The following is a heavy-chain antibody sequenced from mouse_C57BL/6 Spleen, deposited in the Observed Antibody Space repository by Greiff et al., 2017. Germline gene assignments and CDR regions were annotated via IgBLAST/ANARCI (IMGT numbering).Heavy chain of an antibody. CDR3: ARALRYYFDY. V-gene: IGHV1-76*01. D-gene: IGHD1-1*01. CDR2: IYPGSGNT. CDR1: GYTFTDYY. Sequence: VQLQQSGAELVRPGASVKLSCKASGYTFTDYYINWVKQRPGQGLEWIARIYPGSGNTYYNEKFKGKATLTAEKSSSTAYMQLSSLTSEDSAVYFCARALRYYFDYWGHGTTLTVSS. J-gene: IGHJ2*01.